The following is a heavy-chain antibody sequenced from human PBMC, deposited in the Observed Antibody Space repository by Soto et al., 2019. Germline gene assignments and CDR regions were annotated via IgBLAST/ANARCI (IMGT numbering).Heavy chain of an antibody. J-gene: IGHJ4*02. D-gene: IGHD5-12*01. CDR2: IYWDDDK. V-gene: IGHV2-5*02. CDR3: AHIDPEIVTVGGHGGFAY. CDR1: GFSLTSGVG. Sequence: QITLKESGPTLVRPPQTLTLTCTFSGFSLTSGVGVGWIRQPPGKALEWLALIYWDDDKRYSPSLKNRLTITKDTSKTQVVLTMTNVGPVDTATYFCAHIDPEIVTVGGHGGFAYSGQGTLVTVSS.